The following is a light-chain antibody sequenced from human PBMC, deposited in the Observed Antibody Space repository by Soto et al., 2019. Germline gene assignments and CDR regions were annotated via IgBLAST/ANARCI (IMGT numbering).Light chain of an antibody. CDR2: EVT. Sequence: QSVLTQPPSASGSPGQSVTISCTGTSSDVGGYNYVSWYQHHPGKPPKLMIYEVTKRPSAVPDRFSASKSGNTASLTVSGLQAEDEADYYCSSYAGSNNLVFGGGTKLTVL. V-gene: IGLV2-8*01. CDR1: SSDVGGYNY. CDR3: SSYAGSNNLV. J-gene: IGLJ2*01.